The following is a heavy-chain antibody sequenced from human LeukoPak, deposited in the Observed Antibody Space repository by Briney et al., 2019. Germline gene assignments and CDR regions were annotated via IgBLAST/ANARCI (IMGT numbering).Heavy chain of an antibody. CDR2: ISYDGSNK. Sequence: GGSLRLSCAASGFTFSSYGMHWVRQAPGKGLEWVAVISYDGSNKYYADSVKGRFTISRDNSKNTLYLQMNSLRAEDTAVYYCARSTDYWGQGTLVTVSS. CDR1: GFTFSSYG. V-gene: IGHV3-30*03. J-gene: IGHJ4*02. CDR3: ARSTDY.